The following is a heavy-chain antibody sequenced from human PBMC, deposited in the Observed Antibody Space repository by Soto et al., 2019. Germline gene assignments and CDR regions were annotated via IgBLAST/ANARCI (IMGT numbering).Heavy chain of an antibody. CDR2: MSNDGGNT. Sequence: QVQLVESGGGVVQPGRSLRLSCVVSGFTFTIYGMHWVRQAPGKGLEWVAAMSNDGGNTDYVDSVKGRFTISRDNSKNTLYLQMNSLRVEDTAVYFCSKDKNPAVLVTIDHWGQGTLVTVSS. CDR3: SKDKNPAVLVTIDH. J-gene: IGHJ4*02. CDR1: GFTFTIYG. V-gene: IGHV3-30*18. D-gene: IGHD4-4*01.